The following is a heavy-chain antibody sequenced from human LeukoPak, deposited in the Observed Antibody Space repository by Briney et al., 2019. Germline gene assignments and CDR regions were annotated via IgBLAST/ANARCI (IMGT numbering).Heavy chain of an antibody. CDR3: ARGYSSGWFKEIYYFDY. CDR1: GFTFSSYS. CDR2: IWYDGSNK. V-gene: IGHV3-33*08. J-gene: IGHJ4*02. D-gene: IGHD6-19*01. Sequence: GGSLRLSCAASGFTFSSYSMNWVRQAPGKGLEWVAVIWYDGSNKYYADSVKGRFTISRDNSKNTLYLQMNSLRAEDTAVYYCARGYSSGWFKEIYYFDYWGQGTLVTASS.